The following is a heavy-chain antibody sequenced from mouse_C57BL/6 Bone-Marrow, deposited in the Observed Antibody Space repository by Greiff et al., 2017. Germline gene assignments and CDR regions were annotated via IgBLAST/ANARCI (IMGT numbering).Heavy chain of an antibody. CDR2: ISSGGSYT. CDR3: AREPTIATTVLYWYFDV. D-gene: IGHD2-5*01. V-gene: IGHV5-6*01. Sequence: EVKLMESGGDLVKPGGSLQLSCAASGFNFSSYGMSWVRQTPDKRLEWVATISSGGSYTYYPDSVKGRFTISRDNAKNTLYLQRSSLKSEDTAMYYCAREPTIATTVLYWYFDVWGTGTTVTVSA. CDR1: GFNFSSYG. J-gene: IGHJ1*03.